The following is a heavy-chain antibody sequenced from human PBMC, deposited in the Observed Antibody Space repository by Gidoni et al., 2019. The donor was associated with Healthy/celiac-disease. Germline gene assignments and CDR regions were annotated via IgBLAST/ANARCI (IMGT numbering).Heavy chain of an antibody. CDR3: AKEETIFGVECLDY. CDR1: GFTFSSYA. D-gene: IGHD3-3*01. CDR2: IRGSGGST. V-gene: IGHV3-23*01. J-gene: IGHJ4*02. Sequence: EVQLLESGGGLLQPGGSLRLSCAASGFTFSSYAMSWVRQAPGKGLEWVAAIRGSGGSTYYADSVKGRFTSTRDNSKNTLYLQMNSLRAEDTAVYYCAKEETIFGVECLDYWGKGTLVTVSS.